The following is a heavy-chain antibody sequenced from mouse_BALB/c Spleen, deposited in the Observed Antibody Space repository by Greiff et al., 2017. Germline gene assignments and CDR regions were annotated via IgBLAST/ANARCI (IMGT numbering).Heavy chain of an antibody. CDR3: ARSRNDGYSDWYFDV. Sequence: DLVKPGASVKLSCNASGYTFTSYWINWIKQRPGQGLEWIGRIAPGSGSTYYNEMFKGKATLTVDTSSSTADIQLSSLSSEESAVYYCARSRNDGYSDWYFDVGGEGTTVTVSS. CDR2: IAPGSGST. J-gene: IGHJ1*01. D-gene: IGHD2-3*01. CDR1: GYTFTSYW. V-gene: IGHV1S41*01.